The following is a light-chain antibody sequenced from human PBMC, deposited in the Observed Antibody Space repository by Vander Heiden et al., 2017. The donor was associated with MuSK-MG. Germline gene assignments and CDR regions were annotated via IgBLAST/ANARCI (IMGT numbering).Light chain of an antibody. J-gene: IGLJ2*01. Sequence: GTSSDVGSYNLVSWYQQHPGKAPKLMIYEVSKRPSGVSNRFSGSKSGNTASLTISGLQAEDEADYYCCSYAGSSTFVVFGGGTKLTVL. CDR1: SSDVGSYNL. V-gene: IGLV2-23*02. CDR2: EVS. CDR3: CSYAGSSTFVV.